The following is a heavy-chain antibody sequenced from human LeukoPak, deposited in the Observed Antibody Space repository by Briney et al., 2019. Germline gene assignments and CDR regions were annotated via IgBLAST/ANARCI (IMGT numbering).Heavy chain of an antibody. CDR3: ARFYDSSGPGY. D-gene: IGHD3-22*01. V-gene: IGHV3-74*01. CDR2: INSDGSVT. CDR1: GFTFSSYW. Sequence: PGGSLRLSCAASGFTFSSYWMHWVRHAPGKGLVWVSRINSDGSVTSYADSVKGRFTISRDNAKNTLYLQMNSLRAEDTAVYYCARFYDSSGPGYWGQGALVTVSS. J-gene: IGHJ4*02.